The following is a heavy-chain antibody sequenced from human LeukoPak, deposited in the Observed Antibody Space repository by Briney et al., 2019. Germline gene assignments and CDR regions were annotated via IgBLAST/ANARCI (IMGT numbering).Heavy chain of an antibody. J-gene: IGHJ6*02. Sequence: GGSLRLSCAASGFTFSSYAMSWVRQAPGKGLEWVSAISGSGGSTYYADSVKGRLTISRDNSKNTLYLQMNSLRAEDTAVYYCAKEVVPAAILYYYYYGMDVWGQGTTVTVSS. D-gene: IGHD2-2*01. CDR2: ISGSGGST. CDR1: GFTFSSYA. V-gene: IGHV3-23*01. CDR3: AKEVVPAAILYYYYYGMDV.